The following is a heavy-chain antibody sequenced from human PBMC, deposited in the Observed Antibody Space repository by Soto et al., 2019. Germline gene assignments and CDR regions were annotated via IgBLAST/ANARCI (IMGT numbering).Heavy chain of an antibody. CDR1: GGSISSYY. Sequence: LSLTCTVSGGSISSYYWSWIRQPPGKGLEWIGYIYYSGSTNYNPSLKSRVTISVDTSKNQFSLKLSSVTAADTAVYYCARVQIDRSSTSCYSDAFDIWGQGTMVTVSS. CDR2: IYYSGST. D-gene: IGHD2-2*01. J-gene: IGHJ3*02. CDR3: ARVQIDRSSTSCYSDAFDI. V-gene: IGHV4-59*01.